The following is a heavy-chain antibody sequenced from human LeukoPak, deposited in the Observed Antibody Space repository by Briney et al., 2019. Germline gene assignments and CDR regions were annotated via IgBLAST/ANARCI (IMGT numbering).Heavy chain of an antibody. CDR1: GGSFSGYY. J-gene: IGHJ4*02. CDR3: ASSSAMVKWGFDY. CDR2: INHSGST. Sequence: SETLSLTCAVYGGSFSGYYWSWIRQPPGKGLEWIGEINHSGSTNYNPSLKSRVTISADTSKNQFSLKLSSVTAADTAVYYCASSSAMVKWGFDYWGQGTLVTVSS. D-gene: IGHD5-18*01. V-gene: IGHV4-34*01.